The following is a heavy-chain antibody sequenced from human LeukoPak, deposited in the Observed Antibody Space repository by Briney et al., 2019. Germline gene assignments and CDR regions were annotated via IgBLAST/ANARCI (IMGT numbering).Heavy chain of an antibody. J-gene: IGHJ4*02. Sequence: PGGSLRLSCAASGFTFSNYAMNWVRQAPGKGLEWVSGISGSGGSTYYADSVKGWFTISRDKSKNTLYLQMNSLRAEDTAIYYCAKDIGGWELLGLDYWGQGTLVTVSS. CDR1: GFTFSNYA. D-gene: IGHD1-26*01. V-gene: IGHV3-23*01. CDR2: ISGSGGST. CDR3: AKDIGGWELLGLDY.